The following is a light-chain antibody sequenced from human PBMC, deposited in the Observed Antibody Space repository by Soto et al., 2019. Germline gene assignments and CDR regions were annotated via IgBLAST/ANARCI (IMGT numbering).Light chain of an antibody. Sequence: QSVLTQPASVSGSRGHSITISCTGTSSDVGGYNFVSWYQQKPGKAPKLLIYEVTHRPSGISDRFSGSKSGNMASLTISGLQDEDEASYYCCTYARNRLYVFGSGTKVTVL. J-gene: IGLJ1*01. CDR3: CTYARNRLYV. V-gene: IGLV2-14*01. CDR1: SSDVGGYNF. CDR2: EVT.